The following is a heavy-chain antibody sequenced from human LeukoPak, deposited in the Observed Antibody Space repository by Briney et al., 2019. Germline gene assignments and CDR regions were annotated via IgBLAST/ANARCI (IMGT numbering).Heavy chain of an antibody. Sequence: GGSLRLSCAASGFTFSSYTMNWVRQAPGKGLLWVGSIRSRAYGGTTEYAASVKGRFTISRDDSKSIAYLQIHSLKTEDTAVYYCVRDWGTFDYWGQGTLVTVSS. J-gene: IGHJ4*02. V-gene: IGHV3-49*04. CDR1: GFTFSSYT. CDR2: IRSRAYGGTT. CDR3: VRDWGTFDY. D-gene: IGHD3-16*01.